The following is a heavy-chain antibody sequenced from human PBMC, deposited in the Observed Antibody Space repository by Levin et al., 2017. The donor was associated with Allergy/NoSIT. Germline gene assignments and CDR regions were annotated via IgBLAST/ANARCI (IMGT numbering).Heavy chain of an antibody. CDR2: INSEGSST. D-gene: IGHD3-22*01. CDR3: AREILRAYDGDY. CDR1: GFTFSSHW. Sequence: PGESLKISCAASGFTFSSHWMHWVRQAPGKGLVWVSRINSEGSSTSYADSVKGRFTISRDNAKNTLYLQMNSLRAEDTAVYYCAREILRAYDGDYWGQGAVVTVPS. V-gene: IGHV3-74*01. J-gene: IGHJ4*02.